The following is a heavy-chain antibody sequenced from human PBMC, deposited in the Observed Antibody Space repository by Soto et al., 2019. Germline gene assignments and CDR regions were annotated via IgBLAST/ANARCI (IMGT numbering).Heavy chain of an antibody. CDR2: ISGSGGST. CDR3: ATSTTVTISDNWYFDL. D-gene: IGHD4-17*01. CDR1: GFTFSSYA. V-gene: IGHV3-23*01. J-gene: IGHJ2*01. Sequence: GGSLRLSCAASGFTFSSYAMSWVRQAPGKGLEWVSAISGSGGSTYYADSVKGRFTISRDNSKNTLYLQMNSLRAEDTAVYYCATSTTVTISDNWYFDLWGRGTLVTVSS.